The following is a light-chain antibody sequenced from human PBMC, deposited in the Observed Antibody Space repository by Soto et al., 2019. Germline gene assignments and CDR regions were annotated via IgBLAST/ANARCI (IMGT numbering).Light chain of an antibody. CDR2: TTS. CDR1: QDINNW. V-gene: IGKV1D-12*01. CDR3: QQANSFPLT. J-gene: IGKJ4*01. Sequence: DIQMTQFPSSVSASVGDRVTITCRASQDINNWLAWYQQKPGKAPKVLIYTTSTLQSGVPSRFSGSRSGTDFTLTINSLQPEDFATYYCQQANSFPLTFGGGTKVEIK.